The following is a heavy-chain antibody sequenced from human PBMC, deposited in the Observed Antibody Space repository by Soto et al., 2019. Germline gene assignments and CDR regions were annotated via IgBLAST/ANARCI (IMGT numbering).Heavy chain of an antibody. V-gene: IGHV3-23*01. CDR3: ARDWQYCSGTGCYSGAFDL. J-gene: IGHJ3*01. CDR2: ISGGGGST. Sequence: GGSLRLSCAASGFSFNIFAMNWVRQAPGKGLEWVSGISGGGGSTYYADSVKGRFTISRDNSNNTLYLQMNSLRAEDTAVYYCARDWQYCSGTGCYSGAFDLWGQGTMVTVSS. CDR1: GFSFNIFA. D-gene: IGHD2-15*01.